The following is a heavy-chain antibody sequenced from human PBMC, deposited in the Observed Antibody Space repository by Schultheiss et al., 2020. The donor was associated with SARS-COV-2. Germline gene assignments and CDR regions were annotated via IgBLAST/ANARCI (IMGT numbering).Heavy chain of an antibody. D-gene: IGHD6-19*01. V-gene: IGHV3-30-3*01. CDR2: ISYDGSNK. CDR3: AKDHGPSGSSGWREDY. Sequence: GESLKISCTASGLTFSSDAMHWVRQAPGKGLEWVAVISYDGSNKYYADSVKGRFTISRDNSKNTLYLQMNSLRAEDTAVYYCAKDHGPSGSSGWREDYWGQGTLVTVSS. J-gene: IGHJ4*02. CDR1: GLTFSSDA.